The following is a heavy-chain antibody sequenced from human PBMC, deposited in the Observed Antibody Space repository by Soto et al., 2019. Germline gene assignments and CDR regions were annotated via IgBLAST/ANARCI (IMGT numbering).Heavy chain of an antibody. Sequence: QVQLVESGGGVVQPGRSLRLSCAASGFTFSSYSMHWVRQAPGKGLEWLAIILYDGSKNYYADSVEGRFTISRDNSKNTLYLQMNSLRAEDTAVYYCAKQAYCSGGNYYSSALSWGQGTLVTVSS. CDR1: GFTFSSYS. V-gene: IGHV3-30*18. CDR2: ILYDGSKN. J-gene: IGHJ4*02. D-gene: IGHD2-15*01. CDR3: AKQAYCSGGNYYSSALS.